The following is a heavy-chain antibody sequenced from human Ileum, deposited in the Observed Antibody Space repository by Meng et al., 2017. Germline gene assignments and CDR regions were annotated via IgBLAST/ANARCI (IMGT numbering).Heavy chain of an antibody. CDR2: IYYSGST. J-gene: IGHJ4*02. CDR3: ARDRDSSGYYPY. Sequence: QVQLQESGPGLVKPSQTPSLTCTVSGGSISSGDYYWRWFRQPPGKGLEWIGYIYYSGSTYYNPSLKSRLTISVDTSKNQFSLKPSSVTAADTAVYYCARDRDSSGYYPYWGQGTLVTVSS. V-gene: IGHV4-30-4*01. CDR1: GGSISSGDYY. D-gene: IGHD3-22*01.